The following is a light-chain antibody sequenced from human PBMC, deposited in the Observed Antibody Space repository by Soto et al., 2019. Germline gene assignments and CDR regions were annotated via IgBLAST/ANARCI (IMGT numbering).Light chain of an antibody. V-gene: IGLV2-14*03. CDR3: SSHASGSTLI. CDR2: DVS. CDR1: SSDVGAYNR. J-gene: IGLJ2*01. Sequence: QSVLTQPASVSGSPGQSTTISCTGTSSDVGAYNRISWYQQHPGKAPKLLIYDVSNRPSGLSNRFSGSKSGNTASLTIAGLQADDEADYYCSSHASGSTLIFGGGTKVTVL.